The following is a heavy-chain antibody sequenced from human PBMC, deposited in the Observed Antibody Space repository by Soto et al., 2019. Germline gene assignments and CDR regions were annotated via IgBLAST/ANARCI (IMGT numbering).Heavy chain of an antibody. CDR1: GFTFSSYS. CDR3: ARGGIRGYADYYYGMDV. J-gene: IGHJ6*02. Sequence: PGGSLRLSCAASGFTFSSYSMNWVRQAPGKGLEWVSYISSSSSTIYYADSVKGRFTISRDNAKNSLYLQMNSLRDEGTAVYYCARGGIRGYADYYYGMDVWGQGTTVTVSS. D-gene: IGHD3-10*01. V-gene: IGHV3-48*02. CDR2: ISSSSSTI.